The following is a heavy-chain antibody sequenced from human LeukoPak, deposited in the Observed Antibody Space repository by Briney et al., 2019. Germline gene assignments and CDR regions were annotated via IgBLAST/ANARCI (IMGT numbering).Heavy chain of an antibody. CDR3: AKARHGYNFAFDI. J-gene: IGHJ3*02. CDR2: ISRSGDTT. D-gene: IGHD5-24*01. V-gene: IGHV3-23*01. Sequence: PGGSLRLSCAASGFTFSTYAMSWVRQAPGKGQEWVSTISRSGDTTYYADSVRGRFTISRDSSKNTLYLQMNGLRVEDTAVYYCAKARHGYNFAFDIWGQGTLVTVSS. CDR1: GFTFSTYA.